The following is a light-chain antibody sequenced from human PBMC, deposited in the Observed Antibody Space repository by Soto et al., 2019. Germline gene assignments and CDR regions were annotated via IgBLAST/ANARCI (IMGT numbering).Light chain of an antibody. J-gene: IGKJ4*01. Sequence: DIQLTQSPSFLSASVGDRVTITCRASQGISSYLAWYQQKQGKAPKLLIYAASPLQSGVPSRFGGSGPWTEFTSTISSLQPEDFATYYCQQLNSYPLTFGGGTKVEIK. V-gene: IGKV1-9*01. CDR1: QGISSY. CDR2: AAS. CDR3: QQLNSYPLT.